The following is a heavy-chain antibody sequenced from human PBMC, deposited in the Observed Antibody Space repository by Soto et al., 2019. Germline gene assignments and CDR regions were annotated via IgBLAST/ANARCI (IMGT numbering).Heavy chain of an antibody. CDR3: ARGAIYAPPGY. CDR2: IYHSGST. Sequence: ASETLSLTCAVSGGSTSSGGYSWSWIRQPPGKGLEWIGYIYHSGSTYYNPSLKSRVTISVDRSKNQFSLKLSSVTAADTAVYYCARGAIYAPPGYWGQGTLVTVSS. J-gene: IGHJ4*02. V-gene: IGHV4-30-2*01. CDR1: GGSTSSGGYS. D-gene: IGHD2-2*01.